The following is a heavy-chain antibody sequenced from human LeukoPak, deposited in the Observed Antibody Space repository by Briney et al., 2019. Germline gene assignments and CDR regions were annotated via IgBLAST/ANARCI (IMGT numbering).Heavy chain of an antibody. CDR2: INPNSGGT. J-gene: IGHJ5*02. V-gene: IGHV1-2*06. Sequence: GASVKVSCKASGYTFTGYYMHWVRQAPGQGLEWMGRINPNSGGTNYAQKFQGRVTMTRDTSISTAYMELSRLRSDDTAVYYCARDRAGPIAAAGNNWFDPWGQGTLVIVSS. CDR3: ARDRAGPIAAAGNNWFDP. D-gene: IGHD6-13*01. CDR1: GYTFTGYY.